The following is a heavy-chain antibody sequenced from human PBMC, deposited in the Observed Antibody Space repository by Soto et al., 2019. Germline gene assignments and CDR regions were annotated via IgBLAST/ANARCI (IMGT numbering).Heavy chain of an antibody. V-gene: IGHV3-74*01. J-gene: IGHJ6*02. CDR1: GFTFSSYW. D-gene: IGHD2-2*03. Sequence: PGGSLRLSCAASGFTFSSYWMHWVRQAPGKGLVWVSRINSDGSSTSYADSVKGRFTISRDNAKNTLYLQMNSLRAEDTAVYYCASGYARKDYYGVDVWGQGTTVTVSS. CDR2: INSDGSST. CDR3: ASGYARKDYYGVDV.